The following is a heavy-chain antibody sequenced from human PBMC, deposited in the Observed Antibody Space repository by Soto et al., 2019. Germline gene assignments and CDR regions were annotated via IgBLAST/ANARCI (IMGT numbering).Heavy chain of an antibody. V-gene: IGHV1-18*01. CDR2: ISANNGNT. D-gene: IGHD1-26*01. CDR1: GYTFTSYG. J-gene: IGHJ4*02. Sequence: QVHLVQSGAEVKKPGASVKVSCKASGYTFTSYGISWVRQAPGQGLEWMGWISANNGNTNYAQKIQGRVTMTTDTSTSTAYMELRSLRSDDTAVYYCARDGRYSGSYGGYYFDYWGQGTLVTVSS. CDR3: ARDGRYSGSYGGYYFDY.